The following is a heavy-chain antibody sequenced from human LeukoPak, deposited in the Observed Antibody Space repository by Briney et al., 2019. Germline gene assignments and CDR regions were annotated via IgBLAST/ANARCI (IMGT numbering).Heavy chain of an antibody. CDR2: ISSSGSTI. V-gene: IGHV3-48*03. J-gene: IGHJ4*02. CDR1: GFTFSSYE. CDR3: AKNKGYGSGRIGEIDY. D-gene: IGHD3-10*01. Sequence: GGSLRLSRAASGFTFSSYEMNWVRQAPGKGLEWVSYISSSGSTIYYADSVKGRFTISRDNAKNTLYLQMNSLRAEDTAVYYCAKNKGYGSGRIGEIDYWGQGTLVTVSS.